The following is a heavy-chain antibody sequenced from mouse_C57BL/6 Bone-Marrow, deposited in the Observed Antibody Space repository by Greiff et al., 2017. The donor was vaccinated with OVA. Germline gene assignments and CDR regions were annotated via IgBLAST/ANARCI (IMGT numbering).Heavy chain of an antibody. CDR2: INPSSGYT. D-gene: IGHD1-1*01. CDR1: GYTFTSYT. Sequence: VKLVESGAELARPGASVKMSCKASGYTFTSYTMHWVKQRPGQGLEWIGYINPSSGYTKYNQKFKDKATLTADKSSSTAYMQLSSLTSEDSAVYYGARIYYYGSSDYWGQGTTLTVSS. J-gene: IGHJ2*01. V-gene: IGHV1-4*01. CDR3: ARIYYYGSSDY.